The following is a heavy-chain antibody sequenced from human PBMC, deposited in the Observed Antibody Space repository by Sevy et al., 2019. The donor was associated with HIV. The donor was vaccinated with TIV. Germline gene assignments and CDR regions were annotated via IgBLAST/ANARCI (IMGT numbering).Heavy chain of an antibody. CDR1: GFTFSTYA. CDR3: AKGYCSGGTCPRDYYYYGMDV. J-gene: IGHJ6*02. Sequence: GGSLRLSCAPSGFTFSTYAMNWVRQAPGKGLEWVSSIGGSGRYTYYADSVEGRFTISRDNSKKMLYLQMNSLRVADTAVYYCAKGYCSGGTCPRDYYYYGMDVWGQGTTVTVSS. D-gene: IGHD2-15*01. V-gene: IGHV3-23*01. CDR2: IGGSGRYT.